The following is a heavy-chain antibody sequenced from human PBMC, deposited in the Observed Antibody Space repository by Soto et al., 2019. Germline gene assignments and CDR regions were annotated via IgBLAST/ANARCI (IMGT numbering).Heavy chain of an antibody. Sequence: TGGSLRLSCAASGFTFSIYAMSWVRQSPGKGLEWVSAISWNSGTIAYADSVKGRFTISRDNAKNSLYLQMNSLRSEDTALYYCAKDREGSSVGYGMDVWGQGTRVTVSS. CDR3: AKDREGSSVGYGMDV. D-gene: IGHD2-2*01. CDR1: GFTFSIYA. V-gene: IGHV3-9*01. CDR2: ISWNSGTI. J-gene: IGHJ6*02.